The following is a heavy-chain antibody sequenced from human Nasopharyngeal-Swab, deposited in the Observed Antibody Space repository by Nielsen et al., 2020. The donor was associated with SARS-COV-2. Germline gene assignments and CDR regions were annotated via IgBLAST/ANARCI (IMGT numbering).Heavy chain of an antibody. CDR2: IYYSGST. Sequence: SETLSLTCSVYGGSFSDFYWSWIRQPPGKGLEWIGSIYYSGSTYYNPSLKSRVTISVDTSKNQFSLKLSSVTAADTAVYYCARGYSSGWYPFDYWGQGTLVIVSS. J-gene: IGHJ4*02. D-gene: IGHD6-19*01. CDR3: ARGYSSGWYPFDY. V-gene: IGHV4-34*01. CDR1: GGSFSDFY.